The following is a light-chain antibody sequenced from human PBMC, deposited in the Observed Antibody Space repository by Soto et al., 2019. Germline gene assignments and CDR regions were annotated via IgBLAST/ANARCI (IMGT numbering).Light chain of an antibody. Sequence: QLVLTQPPSVSGAPGQRVTISCTRSSSNIGAGYDVHWYQQLPGTAPKLLMYGNSNRPSGVPDRFSGSKSGTSASLAITGLQADDEADYYCQSYDSSLSAYVVFGGGTKLTVL. J-gene: IGLJ2*01. V-gene: IGLV1-40*01. CDR3: QSYDSSLSAYVV. CDR2: GNS. CDR1: SSNIGAGYD.